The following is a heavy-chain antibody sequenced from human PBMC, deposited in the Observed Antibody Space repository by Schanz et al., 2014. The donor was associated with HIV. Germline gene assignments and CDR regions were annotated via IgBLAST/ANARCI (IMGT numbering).Heavy chain of an antibody. V-gene: IGHV1-69*13. CDR1: GGTFSIYA. CDR2: IIPIFGTA. D-gene: IGHD3-9*01. Sequence: QLQLVQSGAEVKKPGASVKVSCKTSGGTFSIYAISWVRQAPGQGLEWMGGIIPIFGTANYTQNFQGRVTITADESTSTAYMELSRLRNDDTAVYFCSRGRLPIGLTGHDYWGQGTLVIVSS. CDR3: SRGRLPIGLTGHDY. J-gene: IGHJ4*02.